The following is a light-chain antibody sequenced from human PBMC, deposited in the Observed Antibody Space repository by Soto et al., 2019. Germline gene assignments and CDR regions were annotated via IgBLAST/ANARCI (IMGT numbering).Light chain of an antibody. J-gene: IGLJ2*01. V-gene: IGLV2-8*01. CDR2: EVT. CDR1: SRDVGGYNY. CDR3: NSYAGSNNVI. Sequence: QSVLTQPPSASGSPGQSVTISCTGTSRDVGGYNYVSWFQQHPGKAPKLIIYEVTKRPSGVPDRFSGSKSGNTASLTVSGLQGEDEADYYCNSYAGSNNVIFGGGTKVTV.